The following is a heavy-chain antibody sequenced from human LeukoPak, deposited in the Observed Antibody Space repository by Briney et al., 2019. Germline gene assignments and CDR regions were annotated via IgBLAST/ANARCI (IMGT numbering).Heavy chain of an antibody. J-gene: IGHJ4*02. CDR3: ARYVVSGAGKYYFDY. Sequence: SETLSLTCTVSGGSLSSNHYCWSWIRQPPGREMEWIASINYGGTTYYNPSLKSRVTISVDTSKNQFSLRLSSVAAADTALYLCARYVVSGAGKYYFDYWGQGSLVTVSS. V-gene: IGHV4-39*01. CDR2: INYGGTT. CDR1: GGSLSSNHYC. D-gene: IGHD3-10*01.